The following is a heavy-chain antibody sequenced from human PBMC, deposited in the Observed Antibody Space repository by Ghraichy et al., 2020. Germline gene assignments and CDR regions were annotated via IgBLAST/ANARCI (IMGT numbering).Heavy chain of an antibody. CDR2: IYYSGST. CDR1: GGSISSSSYY. Sequence: SETLSLTCTVSGGSISSSSYYWGWIRQPPGKGLEWIGSIYYSGSTYYNPSLKSRVTISVDTSKNQFSLKLSSVTAADTAVYYCARHQYYDFWSGYYWRGVIAGDAFDIWGQGTMVTVSS. J-gene: IGHJ3*02. V-gene: IGHV4-39*01. CDR3: ARHQYYDFWSGYYWRGVIAGDAFDI. D-gene: IGHD3-3*01.